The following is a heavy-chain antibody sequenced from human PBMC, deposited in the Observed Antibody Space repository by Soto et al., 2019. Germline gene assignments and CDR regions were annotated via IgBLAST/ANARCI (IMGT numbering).Heavy chain of an antibody. V-gene: IGHV4-4*02. D-gene: IGHD6-19*01. CDR2: ISHSGST. Sequence: QVPLQESGPGLVKPSGTLSLACAVSGGSISSSYWWSWVRQPPGKGLEWIGEISHSGSTTYNPSLKSRITISLDKSENQFSLRLNSVTAADTAVYYCARSSGWYMLDYWGQGTLVTVSS. J-gene: IGHJ4*02. CDR1: GGSISSSYW. CDR3: ARSSGWYMLDY.